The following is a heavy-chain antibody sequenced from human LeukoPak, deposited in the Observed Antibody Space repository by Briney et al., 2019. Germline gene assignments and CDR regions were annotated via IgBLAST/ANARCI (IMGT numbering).Heavy chain of an antibody. Sequence: ASVKVSCKASGYTFTGAYMHWLRQAPGQGLEWVGWINPNSGETKFAPKFRGRVAMTRDTSLSTAFMDLGGLRSDDTAVYYCARVLFNSGYDSWGQGSLVTVSS. CDR3: ARVLFNSGYDS. D-gene: IGHD4-23*01. J-gene: IGHJ5*01. V-gene: IGHV1-2*02. CDR1: GYTFTGAY. CDR2: INPNSGET.